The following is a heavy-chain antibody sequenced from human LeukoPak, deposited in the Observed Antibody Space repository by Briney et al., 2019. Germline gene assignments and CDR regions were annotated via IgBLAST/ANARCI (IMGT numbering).Heavy chain of an antibody. V-gene: IGHV4-59*11. CDR1: GGSMRSQY. CDR3: ARDGILVPGSDNWFDP. Sequence: SETLSLTCTVSGGSMRSQYWSWIRQTPGKGPEWIGLIYYDGATTYNPSLKSRVTISVDTSKNQFSLRLKSVTAADTAVYYCARDGILVPGSDNWFDPWGRGTLVTVSS. CDR2: IYYDGAT. J-gene: IGHJ5*02. D-gene: IGHD3-22*01.